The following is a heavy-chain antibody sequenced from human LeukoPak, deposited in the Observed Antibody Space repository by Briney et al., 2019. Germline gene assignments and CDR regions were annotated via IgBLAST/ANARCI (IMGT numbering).Heavy chain of an antibody. CDR3: ARGRGDCSGGSCYPYYYYYMDV. CDR1: GGSISSYY. D-gene: IGHD2-15*01. J-gene: IGHJ6*03. V-gene: IGHV4-59*01. Sequence: SETLSLTCTVSGGSISSYYWSWLRQPPGKGLEWIGYIYYSGSTNYNPSLKSRVTISVDTSKNQFSLKLSSVTAADTAVYYCARGRGDCSGGSCYPYYYYYMDVWGKGTTVTVSS. CDR2: IYYSGST.